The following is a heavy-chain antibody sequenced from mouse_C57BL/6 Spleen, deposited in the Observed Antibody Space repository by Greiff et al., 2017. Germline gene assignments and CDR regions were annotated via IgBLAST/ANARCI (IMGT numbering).Heavy chain of an antibody. CDR2: IWSGGST. CDR1: GFSLTSYG. J-gene: IGHJ1*03. V-gene: IGHV2-2*01. D-gene: IGHD2-5*01. CDR3: ARKDSNYWYFDV. Sequence: QVQLKESGPGLVQPSQSLSITCTVSGFSLTSYGVHWVRQSPGKGLEWLGVIWSGGSTDYNAAFISRLSISKDNSKSQVFFRMNSLQADDTAIYYCARKDSNYWYFDVWGTGTTVTVSS.